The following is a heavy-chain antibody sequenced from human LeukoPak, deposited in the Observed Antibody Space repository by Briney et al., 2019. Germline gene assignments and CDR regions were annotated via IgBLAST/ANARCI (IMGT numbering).Heavy chain of an antibody. V-gene: IGHV4-30-2*01. Sequence: SQTLSLTCAVSGGSISSGGYSWSWIRQPPGKGLEWIGYIYHSGSTYYNPSLNSRVTISVDRSKNQFSLKLSSVTAADTAVYYCASGGSSGWSGDFDYWGQGTLVTVSS. J-gene: IGHJ4*02. CDR3: ASGGSSGWSGDFDY. CDR2: IYHSGST. D-gene: IGHD6-19*01. CDR1: GGSISSGGYS.